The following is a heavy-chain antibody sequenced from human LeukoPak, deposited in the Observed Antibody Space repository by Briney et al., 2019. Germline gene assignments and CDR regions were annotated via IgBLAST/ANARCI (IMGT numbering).Heavy chain of an antibody. CDR2: IYYIGRT. CDR1: GGSISSYY. CDR3: ATGAGGWLDP. V-gene: IGHV4-59*01. J-gene: IGHJ5*02. Sequence: SETLSLTCTVSGGSISSYYCNWIRQPPGKGLEWIGYIYYIGRTNYNTSLKSRVTISVETSKNQFSLKLNSVTAADTAVYYCATGAGGWLDPWGQGTLVTVSS.